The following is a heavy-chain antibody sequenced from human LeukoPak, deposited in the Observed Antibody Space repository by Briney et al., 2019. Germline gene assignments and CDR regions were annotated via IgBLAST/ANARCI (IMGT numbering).Heavy chain of an antibody. CDR3: ARANVYYGDGYYPVVGYYFDY. CDR2: ARNKANSYTT. D-gene: IGHD3-22*01. Sequence: GGSLRLSCAASGFTFSDHYMDWVRQAPGKGLEGVGRARNKANSYTTEYAASVKGRFTISRDDSKNSLYLQMNSLKTEDTAVYYCARANVYYGDGYYPVVGYYFDYWGQGTLVTVSS. J-gene: IGHJ4*02. CDR1: GFTFSDHY. V-gene: IGHV3-72*01.